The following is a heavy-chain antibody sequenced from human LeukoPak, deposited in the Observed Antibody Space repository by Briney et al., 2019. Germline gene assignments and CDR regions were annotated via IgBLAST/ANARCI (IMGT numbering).Heavy chain of an antibody. CDR1: GGSISNYY. Sequence: SETLSLTCTVSGGSISNYYWNWIRQPPGKGLEWIGYIYYSGTTNYNPSLKSRVSMSVDTSKNQFSLKLSSVTAADTAVYYCARDHFTVAGNLDYWGQGTLVTVSS. D-gene: IGHD6-19*01. V-gene: IGHV4-59*01. CDR3: ARDHFTVAGNLDY. J-gene: IGHJ4*02. CDR2: IYYSGTT.